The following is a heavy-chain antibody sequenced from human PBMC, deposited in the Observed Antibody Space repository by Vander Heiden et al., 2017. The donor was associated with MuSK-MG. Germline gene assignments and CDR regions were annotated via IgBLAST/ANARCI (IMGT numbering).Heavy chain of an antibody. V-gene: IGHV3-23*01. CDR1: GFTFSSYA. D-gene: IGHD1-26*01. CDR2: ISGSGGST. CDR3: AKLRDGGIYYYYYMDV. J-gene: IGHJ6*03. Sequence: EVQLLESGGGLVQPGGSLTLSCAASGFTFSSYAVSWVRQAAGKGLEWVSAISGSGGSTYYADSVKGRFTISRDNTKNTLYLQMNSLRAEDTAVYYCAKLRDGGIYYYYYMDVWGKGTTVTVSS.